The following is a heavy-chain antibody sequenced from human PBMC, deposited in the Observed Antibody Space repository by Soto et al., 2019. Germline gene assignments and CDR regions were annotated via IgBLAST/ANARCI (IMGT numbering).Heavy chain of an antibody. CDR2: IIPIFGTA. CDR3: AHPLGGSITGPPAN. CDR1: GGTFSSYA. Sequence: QVQLVQSGAEVKKPGSSVKVSCKASGGTFSSYAISWVRQAPGQGLEWMGGIIPIFGTANYAQKFQGRVTITADESTSTAYMERSSLRSEDTAVYYCAHPLGGSITGPPANWGQGTLVTVSS. J-gene: IGHJ4*02. V-gene: IGHV1-69*12. D-gene: IGHD1-20*01.